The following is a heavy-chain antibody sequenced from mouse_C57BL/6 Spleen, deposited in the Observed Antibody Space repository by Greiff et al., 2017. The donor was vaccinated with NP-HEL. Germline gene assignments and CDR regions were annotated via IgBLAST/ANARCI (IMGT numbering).Heavy chain of an antibody. CDR3: ARDGSRSNFDV. D-gene: IGHD1-1*01. Sequence: QVQLQQSGAELVRPGTSVKVSCKASGYAFTNYLIEWVKQRPGQGLEWIGVINPGSGGTNYNEKFKGKATLTADKSSSTAYMQLSSLTSEDSAVYFCARDGSRSNFDVWGTGTTVTVSS. CDR1: GYAFTNYL. J-gene: IGHJ1*03. CDR2: INPGSGGT. V-gene: IGHV1-54*01.